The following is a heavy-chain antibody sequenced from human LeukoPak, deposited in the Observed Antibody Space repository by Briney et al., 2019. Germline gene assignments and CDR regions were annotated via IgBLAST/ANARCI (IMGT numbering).Heavy chain of an antibody. CDR1: GGSFSGYY. V-gene: IGHV4-34*01. Sequence: PSETLSLTCAVYGGSFSGYYWSWIRQPPGKGLEWIGEINHSGSTNYNPSLKSRVTISVDTSKNQFSLNLSSVTAADTAVYYCARTFERSEREVAGGIDYWGQGTLVTVSS. J-gene: IGHJ4*02. CDR3: ARTFERSEREVAGGIDY. CDR2: INHSGST. D-gene: IGHD5-12*01.